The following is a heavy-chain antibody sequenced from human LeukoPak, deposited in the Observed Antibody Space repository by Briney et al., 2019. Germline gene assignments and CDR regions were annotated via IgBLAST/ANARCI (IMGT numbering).Heavy chain of an antibody. CDR3: ARLCPPRGYQPSGGYYYYYYMDV. J-gene: IGHJ6*03. Sequence: SETLSLTCAVYGGSFSGYYWSWIRQPPGKGLEWSGEINHSGSTNYNPSLKSRVTISVATSKNQFSLKLSSVTAADTAVYYCARLCPPRGYQPSGGYYYYYYMDVWGKGTTVTVSS. V-gene: IGHV4-34*01. CDR2: INHSGST. CDR1: GGSFSGYY. D-gene: IGHD2-2*01.